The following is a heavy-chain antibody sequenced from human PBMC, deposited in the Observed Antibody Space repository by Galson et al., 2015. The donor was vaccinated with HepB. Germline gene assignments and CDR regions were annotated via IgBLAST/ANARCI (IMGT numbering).Heavy chain of an antibody. CDR2: FDPDGGGT. V-gene: IGHV1-24*01. Sequence: SVKVSCKVSGYTLTELSMHWVRQAPGKGLEWLGGFDPDGGGTIYAQKFQGRVTMTEGTSTDTAYMELSSLRSEDTAVYYCAADSRAFTTVNYYYDSSGYADWGQGTLVTVSS. J-gene: IGHJ4*02. D-gene: IGHD3-22*01. CDR3: AADSRAFTTVNYYYDSSGYAD. CDR1: GYTLTELS.